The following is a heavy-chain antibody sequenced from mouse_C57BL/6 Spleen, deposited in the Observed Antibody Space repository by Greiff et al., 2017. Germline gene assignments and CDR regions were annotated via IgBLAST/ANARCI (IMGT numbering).Heavy chain of an antibody. CDR2: LYPGDGDT. Sequence: VQLQQSGPELVKPGASVKISCKASGYAFSSSWMNWVKQRPGKGLEWIGRLYPGDGDTNYNGKFKGKATLTADKSSSTAYMQLSSLTSEDSAVXFCARGDYDGFAYWGQGTLVTVSA. CDR1: GYAFSSSW. D-gene: IGHD2-4*01. V-gene: IGHV1-82*01. CDR3: ARGDYDGFAY. J-gene: IGHJ3*01.